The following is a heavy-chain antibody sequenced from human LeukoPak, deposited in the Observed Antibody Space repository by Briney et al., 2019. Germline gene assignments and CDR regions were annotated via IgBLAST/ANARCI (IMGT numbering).Heavy chain of an antibody. Sequence: GGSLRLSCAASGFSVSSNYMTWVCQAPGKGLEWVSVIYNTGNLYYADSVKGRFTISRDNSKNTLSLQMNSLRAEDAAVYYCAKSPVLRDDAFDIWGQGTMVTVSS. D-gene: IGHD3-16*01. J-gene: IGHJ3*02. CDR2: IYNTGNL. CDR1: GFSVSSNY. V-gene: IGHV3-66*01. CDR3: AKSPVLRDDAFDI.